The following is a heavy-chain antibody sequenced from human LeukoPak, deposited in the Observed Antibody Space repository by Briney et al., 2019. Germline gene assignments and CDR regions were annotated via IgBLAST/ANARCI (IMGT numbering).Heavy chain of an antibody. CDR1: GGSISSYY. V-gene: IGHV4-59*01. CDR2: IYYSGST. D-gene: IGHD3-3*01. CDR3: ARILGDFWSGYYRWFDP. J-gene: IGHJ5*02. Sequence: SETPSLTCTVSGGSISSYYWSWIRQPSGKGLEWIGYIYYSGSTNYNPSLKSRVTISVDTSKNQFSLKLSSVTAADTAVYYCARILGDFWSGYYRWFDPWGQGTLVTVSS.